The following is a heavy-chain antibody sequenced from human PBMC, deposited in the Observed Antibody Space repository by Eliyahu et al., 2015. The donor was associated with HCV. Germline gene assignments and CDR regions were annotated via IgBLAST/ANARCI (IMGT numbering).Heavy chain of an antibody. D-gene: IGHD1-1*01. V-gene: IGHV5-51*01. CDR3: ARERTTVGGVWYFDL. CDR1: GYTFXKYW. J-gene: IGHJ2*01. CDR2: IYPADSDT. Sequence: EVQLMQSGAEVKKPGDSLKISCWGSGYTFXKYWIGWVRQMAGGGLEWMGIIYPADSDTRYSPSFQGRVTISVDRSTDTAHLQWRSLETADTAMYFCARERTTVGGVWYFDLWGPGTQVTVSS.